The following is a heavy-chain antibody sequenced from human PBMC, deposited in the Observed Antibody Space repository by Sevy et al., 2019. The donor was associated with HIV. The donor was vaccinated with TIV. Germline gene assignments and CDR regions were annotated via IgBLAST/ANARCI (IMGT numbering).Heavy chain of an antibody. CDR2: ITSSSSSI. CDR3: ARDLNWAFDY. V-gene: IGHV3-48*02. Sequence: SLRLSCTASGFTFSSYSMNWVRQAPGRGLEWVSYITSSSSSIQYADSVKGRFTISRDNAKNSLYLQMNSLRDEDTAVYYCARDLNWAFDYWGQGTLVTVSS. J-gene: IGHJ4*02. CDR1: GFTFSSYS. D-gene: IGHD3-16*01.